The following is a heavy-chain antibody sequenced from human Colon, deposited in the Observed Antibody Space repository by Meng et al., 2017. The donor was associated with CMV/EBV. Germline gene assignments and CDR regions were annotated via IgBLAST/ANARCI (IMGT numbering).Heavy chain of an antibody. CDR3: AREPPNGVHFDH. Sequence: ASVKVSCKASGYTFNNYHIHWMRQAPGHGLEYMGVIYDSGGNTYKEQKFQDRLTMTWDTSTTTVHMELSSLRSEDTAVYYCAREPPNGVHFDHWGQGTLVTVSS. D-gene: IGHD4/OR15-4a*01. CDR2: IYDSGGNT. V-gene: IGHV1-46*02. J-gene: IGHJ4*02. CDR1: GYTFNNYH.